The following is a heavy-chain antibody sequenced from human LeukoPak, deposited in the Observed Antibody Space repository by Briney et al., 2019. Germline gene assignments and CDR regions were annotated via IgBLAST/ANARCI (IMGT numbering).Heavy chain of an antibody. D-gene: IGHD1-20*01. CDR2: INPNSGGT. CDR3: ATQNNSYFDY. CDR1: GYSFTGYS. J-gene: IGHJ4*02. V-gene: IGHV1-2*02. Sequence: ASVKVSCKASGYSFTGYSMHWVRQTPGQGLEWMGWINPNSGGTKFAQKFQGRVTMTRDTSISTAYMEVSRLRSDDTAVYYCATQNNSYFDYWGQGTLVTVSS.